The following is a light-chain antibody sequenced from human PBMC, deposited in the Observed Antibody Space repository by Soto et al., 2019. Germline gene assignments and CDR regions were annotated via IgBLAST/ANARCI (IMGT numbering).Light chain of an antibody. J-gene: IGKJ1*01. V-gene: IGKV3-15*01. CDR3: QQYNKWPGT. CDR1: QSVSSY. CDR2: DAS. Sequence: EIVLTQSPATLSLSPGERATLSCRASQSVSSYLAWYQQKPGQAPRLLIYDASTRAPGFPARFSGSGSGTEFTLAISSLQSEDFAVYYCQQYNKWPGTFGQGTKVDIK.